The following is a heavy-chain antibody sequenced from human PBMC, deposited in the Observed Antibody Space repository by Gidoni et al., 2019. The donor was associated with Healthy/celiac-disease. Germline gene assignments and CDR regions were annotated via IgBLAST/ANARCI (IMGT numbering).Heavy chain of an antibody. J-gene: IGHJ4*02. CDR3: ARDESGGSVDY. Sequence: KGLEWIGYIYYSGSTNYNPSLKSRVTISVDTSKNQFSLKLSSVTAADTAVYYCARDESGGSVDYWGQGTLVTVSS. V-gene: IGHV4-59*01. CDR2: IYYSGST. D-gene: IGHD1-26*01.